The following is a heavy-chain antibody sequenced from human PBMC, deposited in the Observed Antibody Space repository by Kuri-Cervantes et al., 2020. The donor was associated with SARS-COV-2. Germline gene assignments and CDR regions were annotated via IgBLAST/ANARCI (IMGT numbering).Heavy chain of an antibody. CDR1: GGSISSSSYY. V-gene: IGHV4-61*01. CDR3: AMGYDYYGMDV. CDR2: IHYNGAT. Sequence: ESLKISCTVSGGSISSSSYYWSWSRQPPGKGLEWIGYIHYNGATHYNPSLKSRVTISMDTSKNQFSLKMSSVTAADTAVYYCAMGYDYYGMDVWGQGTTVTVSS. D-gene: IGHD3-16*01. J-gene: IGHJ6*02.